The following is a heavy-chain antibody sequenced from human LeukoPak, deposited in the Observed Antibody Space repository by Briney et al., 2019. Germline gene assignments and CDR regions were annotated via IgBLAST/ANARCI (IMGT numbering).Heavy chain of an antibody. V-gene: IGHV3-48*01. Sequence: GGSLRLSCAASGFPFSSYSTNWVRQAPGKGLEWVLYISSSSSTIYYADSVKGRFTISRDNAKNSLYLQMNSLRAEDTAVYYCARGIQDSSSRPIDYWGQGTLVTVSS. J-gene: IGHJ4*02. CDR3: ARGIQDSSSRPIDY. CDR1: GFPFSSYS. CDR2: ISSSSSTI. D-gene: IGHD6-13*01.